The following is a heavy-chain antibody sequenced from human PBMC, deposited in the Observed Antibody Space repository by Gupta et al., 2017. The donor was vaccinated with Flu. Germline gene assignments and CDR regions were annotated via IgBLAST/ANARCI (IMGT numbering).Heavy chain of an antibody. D-gene: IGHD3-22*01. V-gene: IGHV1-2*02. CDR3: GGGGYYVDY. CDR1: GYTFTGYY. J-gene: IGHJ4*02. CDR2: INPNSGAT. Sequence: QVQLVQSGAEVKKPGASVKVSCKASGYTFTGYYMHWVRQAPGQGLEWMGWINPNSGATNYAQKFQGRVTMTRDTSISTAYMDLSRLRSDDTAVYYCGGGGYYVDYWGQGTLVTVSS.